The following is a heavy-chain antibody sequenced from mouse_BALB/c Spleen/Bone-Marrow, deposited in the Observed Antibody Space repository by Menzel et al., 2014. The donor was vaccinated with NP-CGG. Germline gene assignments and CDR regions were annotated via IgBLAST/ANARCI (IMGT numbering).Heavy chain of an antibody. Sequence: EVQLQESGPGLVKPSQSLSLTCTVTGYSITSDYAWNWIRQFPGNKLEWMGYISYSGSTSYNPSLKSRISITRDTSKSQFFLQLNSVTTEDTATYYCARFGYDGYWYFDVWGAGTTVTVSS. J-gene: IGHJ1*01. CDR2: ISYSGST. V-gene: IGHV3-2*02. D-gene: IGHD2-2*01. CDR3: ARFGYDGYWYFDV. CDR1: GYSITSDYA.